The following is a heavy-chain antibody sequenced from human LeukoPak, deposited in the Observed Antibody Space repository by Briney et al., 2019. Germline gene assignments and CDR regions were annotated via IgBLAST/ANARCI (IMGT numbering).Heavy chain of an antibody. V-gene: IGHV3-23*01. D-gene: IGHD3-10*01. CDR3: AKDGSGSYYNWFAFDI. Sequence: GGSLRLSCAASGFTFSSYAMSWVRQAPGKGLEWVSAISGSGGSTYYADSVKGRFTISRDNSKNTLYLQMNSLRAEDTAVYYCAKDGSGSYYNWFAFDIWGQGTMVTVSS. CDR1: GFTFSSYA. J-gene: IGHJ3*02. CDR2: ISGSGGST.